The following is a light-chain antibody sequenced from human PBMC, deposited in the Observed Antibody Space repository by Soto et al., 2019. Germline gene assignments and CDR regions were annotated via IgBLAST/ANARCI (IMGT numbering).Light chain of an antibody. CDR3: SSYSDSDTNV. J-gene: IGLJ1*01. CDR1: SSDVGGYNY. V-gene: IGLV2-14*01. CDR2: NVS. Sequence: QSALTQAASVSGSPGQSITISCTGTSSDVGGYNYVSWYQQFPGKVPKLLIYNVSNRPSGVSNRFSGSKSGNTASLTISGLQAEDEADYFCSSYSDSDTNVFGTGTKVTV.